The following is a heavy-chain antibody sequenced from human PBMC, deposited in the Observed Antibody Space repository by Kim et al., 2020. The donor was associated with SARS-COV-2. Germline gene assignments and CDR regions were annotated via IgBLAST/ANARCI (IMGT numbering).Heavy chain of an antibody. CDR3: VRRSNGLGWLFDL. CDR1: GFFVTSNY. V-gene: IGHV3-53*01. CDR2: IYTDGPV. J-gene: IGHJ2*01. Sequence: GGSLRLSCAASGFFVTSNYMSWVRQAPGKGLEWVAVIYTDGPVFYGDSVKGRFTISRDNSENTLYLQMNSLTVEDTAVYYCVRRSNGLGWLFDLWGRGTLVTVSS. D-gene: IGHD3-3*01.